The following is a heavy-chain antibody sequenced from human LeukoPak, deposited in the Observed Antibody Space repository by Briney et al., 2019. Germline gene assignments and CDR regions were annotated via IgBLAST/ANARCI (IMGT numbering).Heavy chain of an antibody. CDR1: GFTPGDYA. D-gene: IGHD3-10*01. J-gene: IGHJ4*02. V-gene: IGHV3-49*04. CDR2: IRSKAYGGRT. Sequence: GGSLTLSCTASGFTPGDYATSWVRQAPGKGLGWVGFIRSKAYGGRTEYAASVKGRFTISRDDSKSIAYLQMNSLKTEDTAVYYCTRGRGSSGTPYWGQGTLVTVSS. CDR3: TRGRGSSGTPY.